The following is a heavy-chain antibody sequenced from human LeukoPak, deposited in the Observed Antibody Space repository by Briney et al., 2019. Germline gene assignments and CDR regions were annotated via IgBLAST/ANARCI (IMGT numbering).Heavy chain of an antibody. V-gene: IGHV3-30*04. Sequence: EPGRSLRLSCAASGFTFSSYAMHWVRQGPGKGLEWVSVISYDGSNKYYADSVKGRLTISRDNSKNTLYLQMNSLRAEDTAVYYCARDPTSGSAAFDYWGQGTLVTVSS. D-gene: IGHD5-12*01. CDR2: ISYDGSNK. CDR3: ARDPTSGSAAFDY. J-gene: IGHJ4*02. CDR1: GFTFSSYA.